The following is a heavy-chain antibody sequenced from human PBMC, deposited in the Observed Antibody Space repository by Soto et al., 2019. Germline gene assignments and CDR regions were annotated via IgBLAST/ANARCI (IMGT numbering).Heavy chain of an antibody. J-gene: IGHJ6*02. CDR2: VIPIFGTA. D-gene: IGHD3-16*01. CDR1: GGTFSSYA. V-gene: IGHV1-69*12. CDR3: ARGGTHRDMDV. Sequence: VQLVQAGGEGKKPGSSVKVSFKASGGTFSSYAISWGRQAPGQGLEGMGGVIPIFGTAKHAQKFQGRVTITADESTSTAYMELSSLRSEDTAVYYCARGGTHRDMDVWGQGTTVTVSS.